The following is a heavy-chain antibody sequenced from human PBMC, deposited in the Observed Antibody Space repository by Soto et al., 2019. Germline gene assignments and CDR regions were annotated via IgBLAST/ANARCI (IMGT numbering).Heavy chain of an antibody. Sequence: SSETLSLTCTVSGGSISSYYWSWIRQPPGKGLEWIGYIYYSGSTNYNPSLKSRVTISVDTSKNQFSLKLSSVTAADTAVYYCARDHYYGSGSLAPDYWGQGTLVTVSS. J-gene: IGHJ4*02. CDR2: IYYSGST. CDR3: ARDHYYGSGSLAPDY. D-gene: IGHD3-10*01. CDR1: GGSISSYY. V-gene: IGHV4-59*01.